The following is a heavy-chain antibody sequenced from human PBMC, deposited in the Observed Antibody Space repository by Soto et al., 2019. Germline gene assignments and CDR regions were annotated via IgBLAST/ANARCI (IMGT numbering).Heavy chain of an antibody. CDR2: ISGSGATT. V-gene: IGHV3-23*01. Sequence: PGGSLRLSCAASGFTFSSSAMSWVRQAPGKGLEWVAGISGSGATTYYADSVKGRFTISRDYFKKTLYLLMNTLKAEDTATYYCATREGYYYDKSGQIFWGQGALVTVS. D-gene: IGHD3-22*01. J-gene: IGHJ4*02. CDR3: ATREGYYYDKSGQIF. CDR1: GFTFSSSA.